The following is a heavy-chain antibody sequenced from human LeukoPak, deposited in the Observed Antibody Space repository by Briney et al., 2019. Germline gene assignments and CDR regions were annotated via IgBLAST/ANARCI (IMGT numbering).Heavy chain of an antibody. J-gene: IGHJ4*02. Sequence: SQTLSLTCTVSGGSISSGDYYWSWIRQPPGKGLEWIGYIYYSGSTYYNPSLKSRVTISVDTSKNQFSLKLSSVTAADTAVYYCARSKSNYYDSSGYYWGVIDYWGQGTLVTVSS. D-gene: IGHD3-22*01. CDR2: IYYSGST. CDR3: ARSKSNYYDSSGYYWGVIDY. CDR1: GGSISSGDYY. V-gene: IGHV4-30-4*01.